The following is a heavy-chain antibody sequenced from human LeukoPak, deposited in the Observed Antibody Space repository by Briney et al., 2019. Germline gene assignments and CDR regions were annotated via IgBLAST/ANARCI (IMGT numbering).Heavy chain of an antibody. J-gene: IGHJ4*02. D-gene: IGHD5-12*01. CDR1: GFTFSSYA. CDR2: ISGGGAST. Sequence: PGGSLRLSCAAAGFTFSSYATSWVRHAPGKGLGWGAVISGGGASTYHADSVKGRFTTSRDNSKNTLYLQMHSLRAEDTAVYYCAKDGRLRPIDYWGQGTLVTVSS. CDR3: AKDGRLRPIDY. V-gene: IGHV3-23*01.